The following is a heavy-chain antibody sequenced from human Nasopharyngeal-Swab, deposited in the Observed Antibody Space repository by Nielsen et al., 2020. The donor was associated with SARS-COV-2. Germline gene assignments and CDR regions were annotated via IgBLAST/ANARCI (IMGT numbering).Heavy chain of an antibody. J-gene: IGHJ4*02. Sequence: GESLKISCAASGFTFSTYAMSWVRQVPGRGLEWASPVNTSDDYTYYADSVKGRFTISRDNSKNTLYLQMNSLRTEDTAVYYCAKSGLSWSHYSYFDYWGQGTLVTVSS. CDR2: VNTSDDYT. V-gene: IGHV3-23*01. CDR1: GFTFSTYA. D-gene: IGHD3-10*01. CDR3: AKSGLSWSHYSYFDY.